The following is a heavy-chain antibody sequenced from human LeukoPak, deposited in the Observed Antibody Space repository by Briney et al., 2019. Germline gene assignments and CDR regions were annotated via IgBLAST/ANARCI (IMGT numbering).Heavy chain of an antibody. J-gene: IGHJ4*02. CDR1: GGSISSGNYY. Sequence: SETLSLTCTVSGGSISSGNYYWSWIRLPAGKGLEWIGRIYASGITKYNPSLKSRVTISVDTSKNQFSLNLSSVTAADTAVYYCARVYRPYYFDYWGQGTLVTVSS. D-gene: IGHD2-2*02. CDR3: ARVYRPYYFDY. V-gene: IGHV4-61*02. CDR2: IYASGIT.